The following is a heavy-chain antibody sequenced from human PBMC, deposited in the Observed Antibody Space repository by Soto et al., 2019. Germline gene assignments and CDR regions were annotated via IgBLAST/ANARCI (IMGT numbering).Heavy chain of an antibody. V-gene: IGHV3-30*18. D-gene: IGHD1-26*01. J-gene: IGHJ4*02. CDR2: VTDDGSKT. Sequence: TGGSLRLSCAASGFTFRTYGMHWVRQAPGKGLEWVAAVTDDGSKTYYGDSVKGRFTISRDNSKNTLFLQMNSLRIEDTAVYYCAKVGDVYNSFFDYWGQGTLVTVSS. CDR3: AKVGDVYNSFFDY. CDR1: GFTFRTYG.